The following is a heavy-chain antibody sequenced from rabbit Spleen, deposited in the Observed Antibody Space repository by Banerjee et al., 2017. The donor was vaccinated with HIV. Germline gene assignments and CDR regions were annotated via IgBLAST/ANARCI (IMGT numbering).Heavy chain of an antibody. D-gene: IGHD1-1*01. Sequence: QSLEESGGDLVKPGASLTLTCIASGVSFSGSSYMCWVRQAPGKGLEWIACIEAGSSDFSYYASWAKGRFTISKTSSTTVTLQMTSLTAADTATYFCARDTSSSFSSYGMDLWGQGTLVTVS. CDR3: ARDTSSSFSSYGMDL. CDR1: GVSFSGSSY. V-gene: IGHV1S40*01. CDR2: IEAGSSDFS. J-gene: IGHJ6*01.